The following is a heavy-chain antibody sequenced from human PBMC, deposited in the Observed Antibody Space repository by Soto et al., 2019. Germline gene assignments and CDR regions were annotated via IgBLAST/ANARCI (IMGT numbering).Heavy chain of an antibody. Sequence: QVQLVESGGGVVQPGRSLRLSCAASGFTFSSYGMHWVRQAPGKGLEWVAVISYDGSNKYYADSVKGRFTISRDNSKNTLYLQMNSLRAEDTAVYYCAKEGYEWLGKGDAFDIWGQGTMVTVSS. CDR3: AKEGYEWLGKGDAFDI. J-gene: IGHJ3*02. CDR1: GFTFSSYG. CDR2: ISYDGSNK. D-gene: IGHD6-19*01. V-gene: IGHV3-30*18.